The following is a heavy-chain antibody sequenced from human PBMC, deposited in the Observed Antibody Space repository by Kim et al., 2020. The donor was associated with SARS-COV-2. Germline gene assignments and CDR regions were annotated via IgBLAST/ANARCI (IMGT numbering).Heavy chain of an antibody. J-gene: IGHJ4*02. CDR3: AKDEFGELFGLSDY. V-gene: IGHV3-23*01. Sequence: ADSVKGRFTISRDNSKNTLYLQMNSLRAEDTAVYYCAKDEFGELFGLSDYWGQGTLVTVSS. D-gene: IGHD3-10*01.